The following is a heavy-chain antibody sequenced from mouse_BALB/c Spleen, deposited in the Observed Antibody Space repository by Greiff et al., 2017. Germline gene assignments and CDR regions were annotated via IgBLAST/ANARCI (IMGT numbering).Heavy chain of an antibody. V-gene: IGHV5-6-2*01. CDR1: GFTFSSYY. Sequence: EVKLVESGGGLVKLGGSLKLSCAASGFTFSSYYMSWVRQTPEKRLELVAAINSNGGSTYYPDTVKGRFTISRDNAKNTLYLQMSSLKSEDTALYYCASQDWDGWFAYWGQGTLVTVSA. J-gene: IGHJ3*01. CDR3: ASQDWDGWFAY. CDR2: INSNGGST. D-gene: IGHD4-1*01.